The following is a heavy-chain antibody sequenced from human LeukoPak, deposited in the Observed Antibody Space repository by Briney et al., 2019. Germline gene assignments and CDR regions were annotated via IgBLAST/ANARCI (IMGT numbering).Heavy chain of an antibody. V-gene: IGHV1-46*01. Sequence: ASVKVSCTASGYTFTSYYMHWVRQAPGQGLEWMGIINPSGGSTSYAQKFQGRVTMTRDTSASTAYMELSSLRSEDTAVYYCARPHYPGIAAAGLDYWGQGTLVTVSS. CDR1: GYTFTSYY. CDR3: ARPHYPGIAAAGLDY. CDR2: INPSGGST. J-gene: IGHJ4*02. D-gene: IGHD6-13*01.